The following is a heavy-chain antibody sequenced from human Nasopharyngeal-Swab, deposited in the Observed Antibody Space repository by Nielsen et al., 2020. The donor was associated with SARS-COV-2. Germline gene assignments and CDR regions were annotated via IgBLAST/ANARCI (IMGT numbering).Heavy chain of an antibody. CDR3: ARDGLDYDFWSAYFMDV. Sequence: GESPKISCAASGFTFNNYNFNWVRQAPGTGLEWVSSISSSSSYIYYADSVKGRFTISRDNAKNSLYLQMNSLRAEDTAVYYCARDGLDYDFWSAYFMDVWGQGTTVTVSS. D-gene: IGHD3-3*01. CDR2: ISSSSSYI. V-gene: IGHV3-21*01. CDR1: GFTFNNYN. J-gene: IGHJ6*02.